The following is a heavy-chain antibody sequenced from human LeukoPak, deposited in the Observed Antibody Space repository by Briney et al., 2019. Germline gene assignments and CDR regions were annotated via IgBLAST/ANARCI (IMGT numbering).Heavy chain of an antibody. V-gene: IGHV3-66*02. CDR1: GFTVSNTF. CDR3: ARAGTLGYWYFDL. Sequence: GGSLRLSCAASGFTVSNTFIIWDRQAPGKGLEWVSVFYSGGSTYYADSVKGRFTISRDDSKNTVYLQMNSLRAEDTALYYCARAGTLGYWYFDLWGRGTLVTVSS. CDR2: FYSGGST. D-gene: IGHD2-2*03. J-gene: IGHJ2*01.